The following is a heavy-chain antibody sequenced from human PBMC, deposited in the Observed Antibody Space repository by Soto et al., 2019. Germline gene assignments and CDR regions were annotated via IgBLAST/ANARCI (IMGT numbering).Heavy chain of an antibody. CDR2: ISYDGSNK. J-gene: IGHJ4*02. D-gene: IGHD3-16*01. CDR1: GFTFSSYA. CDR3: ARDGKVDYDYVWGSWFDY. Sequence: QVQLVESGGGVVQPGRSLRLSCAASGFTFSSYAMHWVRQAPGKGLEWVAVISYDGSNKYYADSVKGGFTISRDNSKNTLYLQMNSLRAEDTAVYYCARDGKVDYDYVWGSWFDYWGKGTLVTVSS. V-gene: IGHV3-30-3*01.